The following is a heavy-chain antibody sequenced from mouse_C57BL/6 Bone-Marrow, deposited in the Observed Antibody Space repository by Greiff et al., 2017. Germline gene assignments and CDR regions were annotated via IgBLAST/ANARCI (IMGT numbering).Heavy chain of an antibody. CDR3: ARSGYYGSSSYWYCDV. CDR2: IYPGDGDA. D-gene: IGHD1-1*01. V-gene: IGHV1-80*01. J-gene: IGHJ1*03. Sequence: QVQLQQSGAELVKPGASVKISCKASGYAFSSYWMNWVKQRPGKGLEWIGQIYPGDGDANYNGKFKGKATLTADKVSSTAYMQLSSLTSEDSAVYFCARSGYYGSSSYWYCDVWGTGTTVTVSS. CDR1: GYAFSSYW.